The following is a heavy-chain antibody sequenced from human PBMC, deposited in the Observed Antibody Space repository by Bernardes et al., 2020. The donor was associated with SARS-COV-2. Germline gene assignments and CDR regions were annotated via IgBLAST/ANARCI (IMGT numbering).Heavy chain of an antibody. V-gene: IGHV3-7*04. CDR3: ARDSGRFFIDS. J-gene: IGHJ4*02. CDR1: GFTFRNSW. Sequence: RLPRVASGFTFRNSWMTWVRQAPGQGLEWVANIKPDGSTKYYIDSVKGRLTISRDNTNNYLYLQVNSLRAEDTAVYYCARDSGRFFIDSWGQGVLVTVSS. D-gene: IGHD5-12*01. CDR2: IKPDGSTK.